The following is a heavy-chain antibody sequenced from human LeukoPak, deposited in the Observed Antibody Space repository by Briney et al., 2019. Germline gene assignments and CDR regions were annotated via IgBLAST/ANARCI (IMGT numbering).Heavy chain of an antibody. CDR1: GFTFSSYA. V-gene: IGHV3-30-3*01. J-gene: IGHJ6*02. Sequence: GGSLRLSCAASGFTFSSYAMHWVRQAPGKGLGWVAVISYDGSNKYYADSVKGLFTISRDNSKNALYLQMNSLRAEDTAVYDCARGETVTNYYYYGMDVWGQGTTVTVSS. CDR2: ISYDGSNK. D-gene: IGHD4-11*01. CDR3: ARGETVTNYYYYGMDV.